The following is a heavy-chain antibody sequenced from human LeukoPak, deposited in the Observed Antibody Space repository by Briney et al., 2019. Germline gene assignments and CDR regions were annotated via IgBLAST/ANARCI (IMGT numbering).Heavy chain of an antibody. Sequence: SETLSLTCTVSGYSISSGFHWGWIRQPPGKGLEWIGNIYHNGSTYYNPSLKGRVTMSVDTSKNYFSLKLGSVTAADTAVYYCAREVGWLHPEGTFDFWGQGTMVTVSS. CDR2: IYHNGST. CDR3: AREVGWLHPEGTFDF. V-gene: IGHV4-38-2*02. D-gene: IGHD5-12*01. CDR1: GYSISSGFH. J-gene: IGHJ3*01.